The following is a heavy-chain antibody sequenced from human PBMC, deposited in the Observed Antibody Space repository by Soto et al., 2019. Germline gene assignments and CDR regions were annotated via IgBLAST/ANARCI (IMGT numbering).Heavy chain of an antibody. D-gene: IGHD1-26*01. Sequence: SETLSLTGPISDGSISVYYWSWVRQPPGHELEWIGYIYASGSPYYNPSLRSRVTISADTSKNQISLKLTSPTAADTAVYYCARGVGSSPPRYWGRGTLVTVSS. V-gene: IGHV4-59*01. CDR1: DGSISVYY. CDR2: IYASGSP. J-gene: IGHJ4*02. CDR3: ARGVGSSPPRY.